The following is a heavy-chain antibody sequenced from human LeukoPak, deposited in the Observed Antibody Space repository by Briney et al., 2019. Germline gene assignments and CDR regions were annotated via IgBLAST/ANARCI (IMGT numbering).Heavy chain of an antibody. CDR2: ISYDGTNK. D-gene: IGHD3-22*01. V-gene: IGHV3-30*18. J-gene: IGHJ4*02. CDR3: AKGSSSGTVDY. Sequence: GRSLRLSCAASGFTFSNYDMHWVRQAPGKGLEWVAFISYDGTNKYYADSVKGRFTISRDNSKYTLYLQMNSLRAEDTAVYYCAKGSSSGTVDYWGQGTLVAVSS. CDR1: GFTFSNYD.